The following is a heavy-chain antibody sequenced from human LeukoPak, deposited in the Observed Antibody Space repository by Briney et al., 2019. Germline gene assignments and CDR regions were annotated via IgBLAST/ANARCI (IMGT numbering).Heavy chain of an antibody. V-gene: IGHV3-7*01. CDR2: IKQDGSEK. CDR1: GGSFSGYY. CDR3: ARDPLVGATSFDY. D-gene: IGHD1-26*01. Sequence: PSETLSLTCAVYGGSFSGYYWSWIRQPPGKGLEWVANIKQDGSEKYYVDSVKGRFTISRDNAKNSLYLQMNSLRAEDTAVYYCARDPLVGATSFDYWGQGTLVTVSS. J-gene: IGHJ4*02.